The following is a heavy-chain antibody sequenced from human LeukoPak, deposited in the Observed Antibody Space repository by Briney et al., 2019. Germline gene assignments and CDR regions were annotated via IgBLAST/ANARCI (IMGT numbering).Heavy chain of an antibody. CDR1: GFTFSSYA. V-gene: IGHV3-23*01. J-gene: IGHJ4*02. CDR3: AKEASRDQYYYDSSGYHYFDY. Sequence: VGSLRLSCAASGFTFSSYAMSWVRQAPGKGLEWVSAISGSGGSTYYADSVKGRFTISRDNSKNTLYLQMNSLRAEDTAVYYCAKEASRDQYYYDSSGYHYFDYWGQGTLVTVSS. D-gene: IGHD3-22*01. CDR2: ISGSGGST.